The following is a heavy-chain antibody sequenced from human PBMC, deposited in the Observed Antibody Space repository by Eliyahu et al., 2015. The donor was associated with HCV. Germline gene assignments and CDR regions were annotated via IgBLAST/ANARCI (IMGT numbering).Heavy chain of an antibody. CDR3: TTWRYDILTAYSRDY. D-gene: IGHD3-9*01. V-gene: IGHV3-15*01. CDR2: IKSKTAGGTT. Sequence: EVQLVESXGGLVKPGGSLRLSCAXXEFXFSHXXMSWVRQAPGKGLEWVGRIKSKTAGGTTDYAAPVKGRFTISRDDSKSTLYMQMNSLKIEDTAVYYYTTWRYDILTAYSRDYWGQGTLVTVSS. J-gene: IGHJ4*02. CDR1: EFXFSHXX.